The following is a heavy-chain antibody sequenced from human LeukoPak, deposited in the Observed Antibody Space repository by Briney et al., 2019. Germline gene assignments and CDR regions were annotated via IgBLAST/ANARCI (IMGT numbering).Heavy chain of an antibody. D-gene: IGHD6-19*01. J-gene: IGHJ4*02. V-gene: IGHV1-18*01. Sequence: GASVRVSCKASGYTFTHHGISWVRQAPGQGLEWMAWISCYNGDTHYAQKFQGRVTLTTDTSATTAFMELRSLRSDGTAVYYCARDPTNTSGRYAYFDSWGQGTLVTVSS. CDR2: ISCYNGDT. CDR1: GYTFTHHG. CDR3: ARDPTNTSGRYAYFDS.